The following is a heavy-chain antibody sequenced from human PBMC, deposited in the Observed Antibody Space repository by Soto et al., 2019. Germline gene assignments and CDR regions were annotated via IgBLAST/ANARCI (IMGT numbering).Heavy chain of an antibody. D-gene: IGHD4-17*01. J-gene: IGHJ4*02. CDR3: ARRHGDYETFDY. Sequence: ETLSLTCTVSGGSISSYYWSWIRQPPGKGLEWIGYIYYSGSTNYNPSLKSRVTISVDTSKNQFSLKLSSVTAADTAVYYCARRHGDYETFDYWGQGTLVTVSS. CDR1: GGSISSYY. V-gene: IGHV4-59*01. CDR2: IYYSGST.